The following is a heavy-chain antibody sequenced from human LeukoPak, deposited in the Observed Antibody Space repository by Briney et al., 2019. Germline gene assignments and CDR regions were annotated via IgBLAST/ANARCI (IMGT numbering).Heavy chain of an antibody. CDR1: GFTFSTYA. CDR2: ISGSGGST. Sequence: GGSLRLSCAASGFTFSTYAVNWVRQAPGKGLEWVSAISGSGGSTYYADSVKGRFTISRDNSKNTLYLQMNSLRAEDTAVYYCAKSSAVVVTASYFDYWGQGTLVTVSS. CDR3: AKSSAVVVTASYFDY. V-gene: IGHV3-23*01. D-gene: IGHD2-21*02. J-gene: IGHJ4*02.